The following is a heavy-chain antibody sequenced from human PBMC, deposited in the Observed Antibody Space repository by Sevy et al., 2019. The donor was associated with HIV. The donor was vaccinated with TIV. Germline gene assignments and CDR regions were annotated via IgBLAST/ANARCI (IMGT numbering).Heavy chain of an antibody. V-gene: IGHV1-24*01. CDR3: AVTKDYFDSSGSPFDY. CDR2: FDPEDGET. CDR1: GYTLSEFS. D-gene: IGHD3-22*01. Sequence: ASVKVSCKVSGYTLSEFSMHWVRQAPAKGLEWMGSFDPEDGETIYAQNFQGRITMTEDTSTDTAYMELSSLGSEDTAVFYCAVTKDYFDSSGSPFDYWGQGTLVTVSS. J-gene: IGHJ4*02.